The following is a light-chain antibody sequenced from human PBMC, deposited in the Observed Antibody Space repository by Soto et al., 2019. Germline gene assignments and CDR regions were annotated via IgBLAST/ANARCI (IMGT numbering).Light chain of an antibody. CDR1: SGAVTSGNY. Sequence: QAVVTQEPSLTVSPGGTVTLTCAPSSGAVTSGNYPNWFQQKPGQAPRALIYSTNHKYSWTPARFSGYLLGGKAALTLSGVQPEDEADYYCLLYYGGQLGVFGGGTTLTVL. V-gene: IGLV7-43*01. CDR3: LLYYGGQLGV. J-gene: IGLJ2*01. CDR2: STN.